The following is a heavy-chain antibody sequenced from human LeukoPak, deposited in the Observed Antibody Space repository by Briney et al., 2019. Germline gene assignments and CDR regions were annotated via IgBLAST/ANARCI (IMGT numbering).Heavy chain of an antibody. CDR2: IIPMFGTA. CDR3: ARKGGYYDILTGYYRD. D-gene: IGHD3-9*01. J-gene: IGHJ4*02. V-gene: IGHV1-69*13. Sequence: GASVKVSCKASGGTFSRYAISWVRQAPGQGLEWMGGIIPMFGTANYAQKFQDRVTITADESTSTAYMELSSLRSEDTAMYYCARKGGYYDILTGYYRDWGQGTLVTVSS. CDR1: GGTFSRYA.